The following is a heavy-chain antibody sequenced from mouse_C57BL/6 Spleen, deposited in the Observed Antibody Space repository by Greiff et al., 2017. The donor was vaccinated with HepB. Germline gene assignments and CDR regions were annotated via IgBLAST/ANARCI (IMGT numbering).Heavy chain of an antibody. D-gene: IGHD2-3*01. CDR3: ARSYDGSWCAY. CDR2: IDPSDSYP. V-gene: IGHV1-50*01. Sequence: QVQLQHPGPALVNPGAPVNLPSQLLASPFPSSWMQWVKQRPGQGLEWLGEIDPSDSYPNSNQKFKGKATLTVDTSSSTADMQRSSLTSEDSAVYYCARSYDGSWCAYWGQGTLVTVSA. CDR1: ASPFPSSW. J-gene: IGHJ3*01.